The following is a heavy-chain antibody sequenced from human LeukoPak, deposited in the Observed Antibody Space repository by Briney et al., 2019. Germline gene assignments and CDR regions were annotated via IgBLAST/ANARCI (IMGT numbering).Heavy chain of an antibody. CDR2: ISGSGGST. D-gene: IGHD2-21*01. CDR3: AKVDSPFIVVVSAYFDY. Sequence: GGSLRLSCAASGFTFSSYAMSWVRQAPGKGLEWVSAISGSGGSTYYADSVKGRFTISRDNSKNTLYLQMNSLRAEDTAVYYCAKVDSPFIVVVSAYFDYWGQGTLVTVSS. J-gene: IGHJ4*02. V-gene: IGHV3-23*01. CDR1: GFTFSSYA.